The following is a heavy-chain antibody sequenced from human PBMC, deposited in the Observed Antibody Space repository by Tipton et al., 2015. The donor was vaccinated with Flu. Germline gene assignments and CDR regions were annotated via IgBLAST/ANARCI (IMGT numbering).Heavy chain of an antibody. CDR3: ARDYAWGRGYSYGVPPPFDY. J-gene: IGHJ4*02. V-gene: IGHV1-2*06. D-gene: IGHD5-18*01. CDR1: GYTFTGYY. Sequence: QLVQSGAEVKKPGASVKVSCKASGYTFTGYYMHWVRQAPGQGLEWMGRINPNSGGTNYAQKFQGRVTMTRDTSISTAYMELSRLRSDDTAVYYCARDYAWGRGYSYGVPPPFDYWGQGTLVTVSS. CDR2: INPNSGGT.